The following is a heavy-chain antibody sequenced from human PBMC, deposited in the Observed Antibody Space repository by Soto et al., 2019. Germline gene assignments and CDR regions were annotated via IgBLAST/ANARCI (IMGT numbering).Heavy chain of an antibody. V-gene: IGHV4-31*03. D-gene: IGHD3-22*01. CDR3: ARVGCYDGSGYNAFVI. Sequence: QVQLQESGPGLVKPSQTLSLTCTVSGGSISSGGYYWSWIRQHPGKGLEWIGYIYYSGSTYYNPSLKSRVTISIDTSKNQFSMKLSSVTAADTAVYYCARVGCYDGSGYNAFVIWGQGTTVTVSS. CDR1: GGSISSGGYY. J-gene: IGHJ3*02. CDR2: IYYSGST.